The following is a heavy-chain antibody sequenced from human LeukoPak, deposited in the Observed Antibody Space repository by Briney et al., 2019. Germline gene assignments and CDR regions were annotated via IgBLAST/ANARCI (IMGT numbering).Heavy chain of an antibody. CDR1: GFTFRSYA. D-gene: IGHD4-17*01. CDR2: ISGSGSAT. Sequence: GGPLRLSCAASGFTFRSYAMNWVRQAPGKGLEWVPAISGSGSATYYADSVKGRFTISRDNSKNTLYLQMNSLRAEDTAVYYCAKDQYGEAFDIWGPGTMVTVSS. CDR3: AKDQYGEAFDI. V-gene: IGHV3-23*01. J-gene: IGHJ3*02.